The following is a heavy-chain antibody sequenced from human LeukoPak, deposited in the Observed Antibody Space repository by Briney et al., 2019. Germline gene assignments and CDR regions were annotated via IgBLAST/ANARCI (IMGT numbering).Heavy chain of an antibody. CDR3: ARVYYYGSGSRDY. CDR1: GYSISSGYY. D-gene: IGHD3-10*01. CDR2: IYHSGRT. J-gene: IGHJ4*02. Sequence: SETLSLTCTVSGYSISSGYYWGWIRQPPGKGLEWIGSIYHSGRTYNNPSLKSRVTISVDTSKNQFSLRLSSVTAADTAVYYCARVYYYGSGSRDYWGQGTLVTVSS. V-gene: IGHV4-38-2*02.